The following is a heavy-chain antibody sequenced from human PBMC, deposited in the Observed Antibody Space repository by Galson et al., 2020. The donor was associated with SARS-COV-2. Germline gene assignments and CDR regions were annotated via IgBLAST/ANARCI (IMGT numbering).Heavy chain of an antibody. D-gene: IGHD1-26*01. Sequence: SLKIYCAASEFTFSSYGMHLVPQAPSKGPEWESVIWSNGSNKYYADSVKGRFTISRDNSKNTLYLQMNSLRAEDTAVYYCARDYSGSPFDPWGQGTLVTVSS. CDR3: ARDYSGSPFDP. CDR2: IWSNGSNK. J-gene: IGHJ5*02. V-gene: IGHV3-33*01. CDR1: EFTFSSYG.